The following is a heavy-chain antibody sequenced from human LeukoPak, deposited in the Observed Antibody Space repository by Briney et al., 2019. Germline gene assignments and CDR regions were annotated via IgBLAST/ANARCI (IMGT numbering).Heavy chain of an antibody. D-gene: IGHD3-9*01. CDR1: GYTFTSYG. CDR2: ISAYNGNT. J-gene: IGHJ6*02. V-gene: IGHV1-18*01. Sequence: ASVKVSCKASGYTFTSYGISWVRQAPGQGLEWMGWISAYNGNTNYAQKLQGRVTMTTDTSTSTAYMELRSLRSDNTAVYYCARDFPKLRYFDPNYYYGMDVWGQGTTVTVSS. CDR3: ARDFPKLRYFDPNYYYGMDV.